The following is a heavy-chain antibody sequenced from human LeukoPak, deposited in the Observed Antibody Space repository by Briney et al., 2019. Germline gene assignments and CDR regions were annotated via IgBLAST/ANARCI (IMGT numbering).Heavy chain of an antibody. J-gene: IGHJ4*02. CDR3: ARDRSRFTLAHPQTY. CDR1: EFTFSSFG. D-gene: IGHD2-2*01. Sequence: GGSLRPSCAASEFTFSSFGMHWVRQAPGKGLEWVAVISYDGSNKYYADSVKGRFTISRDNSKNTLYLQMNSLRAEDTAVYYCARDRSRFTLAHPQTYWGQGTLVTVSS. CDR2: ISYDGSNK. V-gene: IGHV3-30-3*01.